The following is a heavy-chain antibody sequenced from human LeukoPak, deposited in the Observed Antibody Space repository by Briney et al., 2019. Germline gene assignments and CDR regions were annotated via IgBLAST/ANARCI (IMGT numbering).Heavy chain of an antibody. CDR1: RGSITSNSYH. Sequence: PSETLSLTCSVSRGSITSNSYHWVWIRQSPGRGLEWIGNVFYDGSPHYNPPLPSRLSISLDTSKNQFSLRMASVTAADTAVYYCVRGLALPESHFDYYYFDVWGKGTTVTVSS. D-gene: IGHD2/OR15-2a*01. CDR3: VRGLALPESHFDYYYFDV. J-gene: IGHJ6*03. V-gene: IGHV4-39*07. CDR2: VFYDGSP.